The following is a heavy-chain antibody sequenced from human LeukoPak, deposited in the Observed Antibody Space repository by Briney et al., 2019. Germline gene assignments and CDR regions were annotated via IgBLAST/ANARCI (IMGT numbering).Heavy chain of an antibody. CDR1: GFTFSTYA. D-gene: IGHD4/OR15-4a*01. CDR2: VSGTGGRT. V-gene: IGHV3-23*01. CDR3: AREWRGAFDY. Sequence: GGSLRLSCAASGFTFSTYAMSWVRQAPGKGLEWVSVVSGTGGRTYYADSVKGRFTISRDNAKNSLYLQMNSLRAEDTAVYYCAREWRGAFDYWGQGTLVTVSS. J-gene: IGHJ4*02.